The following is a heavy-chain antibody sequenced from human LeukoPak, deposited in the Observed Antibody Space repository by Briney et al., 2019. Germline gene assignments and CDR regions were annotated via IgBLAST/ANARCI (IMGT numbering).Heavy chain of an antibody. J-gene: IGHJ4*02. V-gene: IGHV4-30-4*01. CDR1: GGSISSGDYY. D-gene: IGHD6-13*01. CDR2: IYYSGST. Sequence: SQTLSLTCTVSGGSISSGDYYWSWIRQPPGKGLEWIGYIYYSGSTYYNPSLKSRVAISVDTSKNQFSLRLISVTAADTAMYYCAREDGSSCFDNWGQGTLVTVSS. CDR3: AREDGSSCFDN.